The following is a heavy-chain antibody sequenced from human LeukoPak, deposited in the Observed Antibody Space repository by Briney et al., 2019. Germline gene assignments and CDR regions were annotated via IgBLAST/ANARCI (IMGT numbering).Heavy chain of an antibody. D-gene: IGHD3-3*01. CDR3: AKDYYDFWSGHGYFDY. CDR2: ISWNSGSI. V-gene: IGHV3-9*01. CDR1: GFTFDDYA. J-gene: IGHJ4*02. Sequence: PGRSLRLSCAASGFTFDDYAMHWVRQAPGKGLEWVSGISWNSGSIGYADSEKGRFTISRDNAKNSLYLQMNSLRAEDTALYYRAKDYYDFWSGHGYFDYWGQGTLVTVSS.